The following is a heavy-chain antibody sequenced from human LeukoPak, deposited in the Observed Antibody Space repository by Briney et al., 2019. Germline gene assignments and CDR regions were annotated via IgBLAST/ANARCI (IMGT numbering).Heavy chain of an antibody. CDR1: GFTFSSYA. V-gene: IGHV3-30*04. CDR2: ISYDGSNK. D-gene: IGHD4-17*01. CDR3: ARRDGDGYYYYMDV. Sequence: GGSLRLSCAASGFTFSSYAMHWVRQAPGKGLEWVAVISYDGSNKYYADSVKGRFTISRDNSKNTLYLQMNSLRAEDTAVYYCARRDGDGYYYYMDVWGKGTTVTVSS. J-gene: IGHJ6*03.